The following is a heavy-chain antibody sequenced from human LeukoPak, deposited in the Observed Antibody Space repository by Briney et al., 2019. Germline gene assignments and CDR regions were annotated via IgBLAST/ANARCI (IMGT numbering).Heavy chain of an antibody. V-gene: IGHV1-18*01. D-gene: IGHD3-10*01. CDR1: GGTFSSYA. J-gene: IGHJ4*02. CDR2: ISAYNGNT. CDR3: ASTYYYGSGTPGSYFDY. Sequence: GASVKVSCKASGGTFSSYAISWVRQAPGQGLEWMGWISAYNGNTNYAQKLQGRVTMTTDTSTSTAYMELRSLRSDDTAVYYCASTYYYGSGTPGSYFDYWGQGTLVTVSS.